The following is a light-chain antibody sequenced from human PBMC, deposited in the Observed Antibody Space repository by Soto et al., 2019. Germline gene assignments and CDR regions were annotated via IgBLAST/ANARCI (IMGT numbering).Light chain of an antibody. CDR1: SSNIGAGYD. CDR2: GNS. CDR3: QSYDSSLSGVV. J-gene: IGLJ2*01. V-gene: IGLV1-40*01. Sequence: QSVLTQPPSVSGAPGQTVTISCTGSSSNIGAGYDVHWYQQLPGTAPKLLIYGNSNRPSGVPDRFSGSKSGTSASLAITGRQAEDEADYYCQSYDSSLSGVVFGGGTKLTVL.